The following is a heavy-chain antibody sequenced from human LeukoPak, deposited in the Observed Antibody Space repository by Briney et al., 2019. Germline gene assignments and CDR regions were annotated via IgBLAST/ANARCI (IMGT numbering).Heavy chain of an antibody. CDR2: ISYDGSNK. CDR3: AKDRWLAYGMDV. Sequence: GGSLRLSCAASGFTFSRAWMSWVRQAPGKGLEWVAVISYDGSNKYYADSVKGRFTISRDNSKNTLYLQMNSLRAEDTAVYYCAKDRWLAYGMDVWGQGTTVTVSS. J-gene: IGHJ6*02. CDR1: GFTFSRAW. V-gene: IGHV3-30*18. D-gene: IGHD6-19*01.